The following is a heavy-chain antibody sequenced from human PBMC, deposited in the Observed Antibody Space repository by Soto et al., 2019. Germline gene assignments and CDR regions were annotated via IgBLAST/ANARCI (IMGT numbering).Heavy chain of an antibody. CDR2: IYYSGST. D-gene: IGHD6-13*01. Sequence: SEPLSLTCTVSGGSSRSGGGCWSWIRQHPGKGLEWIGYIYYSGSTYYNPSLKSRVTISVDTSKNQFSLKLSSVTAADTAVYYCARDPAAAGIRNYYYGMDVWGQGTTVTVSS. CDR1: GGSSRSGGGC. CDR3: ARDPAAAGIRNYYYGMDV. J-gene: IGHJ6*02. V-gene: IGHV4-31*03.